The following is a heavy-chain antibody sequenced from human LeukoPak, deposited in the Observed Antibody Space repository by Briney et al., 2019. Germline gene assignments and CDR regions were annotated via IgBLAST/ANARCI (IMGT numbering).Heavy chain of an antibody. CDR1: GYTFTSYD. CDR3: ARDLRSSGYYAFDY. V-gene: IGHV1-8*01. J-gene: IGHJ4*02. Sequence: ASVKVSCKASGYTFTSYDINWVRQATGQGLEWMGWMNPNSGNTGYAQKFQGRVTMTRNTSISTAYMELSSLRAEDTAVYYCARDLRSSGYYAFDYWGQGTLVTVSS. CDR2: MNPNSGNT. D-gene: IGHD3-22*01.